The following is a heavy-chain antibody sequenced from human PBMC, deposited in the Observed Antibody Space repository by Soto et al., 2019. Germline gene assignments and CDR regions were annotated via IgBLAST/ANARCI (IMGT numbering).Heavy chain of an antibody. CDR2: ISYDGSNK. V-gene: IGHV3-30-3*01. J-gene: IGHJ5*02. CDR3: ARDHTAMDRWFDP. Sequence: QVQLVESGGGVVQPGRSLRLSCAASGFTFSSYAMHWVRQAPGKGLEWVAVISYDGSNKYYADSVKGRFTISRDNSKNTLYLQMNSLRAEDTAVYCCARDHTAMDRWFDPWGQGTLVTVSS. CDR1: GFTFSSYA. D-gene: IGHD5-18*01.